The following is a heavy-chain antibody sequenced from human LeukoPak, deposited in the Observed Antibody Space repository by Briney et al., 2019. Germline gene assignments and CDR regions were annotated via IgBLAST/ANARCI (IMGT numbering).Heavy chain of an antibody. V-gene: IGHV3-30-3*01. Sequence: PGGSLRLSCAASGFTFSSYAMHWVRQAPGKGPEWMAVISHDGNTKYYADSVKGRVTISRDNFKNMLYLQLSTLRVEDTAMYYCARDPIQGAPDYFDFWGQGTLVTVSS. CDR1: GFTFSSYA. J-gene: IGHJ4*02. D-gene: IGHD1-14*01. CDR3: ARDPIQGAPDYFDF. CDR2: ISHDGNTK.